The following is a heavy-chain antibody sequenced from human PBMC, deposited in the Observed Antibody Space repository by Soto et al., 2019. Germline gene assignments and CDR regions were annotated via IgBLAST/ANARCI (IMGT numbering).Heavy chain of an antibody. CDR1: GGSISSYY. CDR3: ARASPIVATMWGVDFDY. Sequence: SETLSLTCTVSGGSISSYYWSWIRQPPGKGLEWIGYIYYSGSTNYNPSLKSRVTISVDTSKNQFSLKLSSVTAADTAVYYCARASPIVATMWGVDFDYWGQGTLVTVSS. D-gene: IGHD5-12*01. J-gene: IGHJ4*02. CDR2: IYYSGST. V-gene: IGHV4-59*01.